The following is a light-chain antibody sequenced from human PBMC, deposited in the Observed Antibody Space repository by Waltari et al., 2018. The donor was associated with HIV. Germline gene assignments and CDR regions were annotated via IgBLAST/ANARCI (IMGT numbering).Light chain of an antibody. CDR2: END. Sequence: QSVLTQPPSVSAAPGPRVTVSCSGSSSNIGSHSVSWYQHLPGAAPKLLLSENDQRPSGIPDRFSASKSDTSATLGISGPQTGDEADYYCQVWDSDLNAVVFGGGTRVTVL. CDR1: SSNIGSHS. J-gene: IGLJ3*02. CDR3: QVWDSDLNAVV. V-gene: IGLV1-51*02.